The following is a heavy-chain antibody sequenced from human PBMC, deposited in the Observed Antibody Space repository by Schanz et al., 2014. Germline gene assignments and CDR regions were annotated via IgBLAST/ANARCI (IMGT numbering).Heavy chain of an antibody. CDR2: LSEGGGGT. CDR1: GFTLSNYA. CDR3: AKAADWPVTRFDP. D-gene: IGHD3-9*01. V-gene: IGHV3-23*01. Sequence: EMQLLESGGGLAQPGGSLRLSCAASGFTLSNYAMSWVRQAPGKGLEWVSALSEGGGGTHYADSVRGRFTISSDSSKNTLCLQMSSLRADDTAVYYCAKAADWPVTRFDPWGQGTLVTVSS. J-gene: IGHJ5*02.